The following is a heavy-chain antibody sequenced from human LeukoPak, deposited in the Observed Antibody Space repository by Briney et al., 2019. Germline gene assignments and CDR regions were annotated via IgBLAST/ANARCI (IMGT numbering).Heavy chain of an antibody. CDR3: ARRRGYGGNFDAFDI. CDR2: ISSSSSYI. J-gene: IGHJ3*02. V-gene: IGHV3-21*04. D-gene: IGHD4-23*01. CDR1: GFTFSTYA. Sequence: GGSLRLSCAASGFTFSTYAMSWVRQAPGKGLEWVSSISSSSSYIYYADSVKGRFTLSRDNAKNSLYLQMNSLRAEDTAVYYCARRRGYGGNFDAFDIWGQGTMVPVSS.